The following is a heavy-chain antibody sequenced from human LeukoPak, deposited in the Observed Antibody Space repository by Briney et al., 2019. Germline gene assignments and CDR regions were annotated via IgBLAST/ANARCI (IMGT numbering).Heavy chain of an antibody. D-gene: IGHD6-19*01. V-gene: IGHV4-34*01. Sequence: PSETLSLTCAVYGGSFSGYYWSWIRQPPGKGLEWIGEINHSGSTNYNPSLKSRVTISVDTSKNQFSLKLSSVTAADTAVYYCARGLIEQWLVQGTVFDYWGQGTLVTVSS. CDR3: ARGLIEQWLVQGTVFDY. J-gene: IGHJ4*02. CDR1: GGSFSGYY. CDR2: INHSGST.